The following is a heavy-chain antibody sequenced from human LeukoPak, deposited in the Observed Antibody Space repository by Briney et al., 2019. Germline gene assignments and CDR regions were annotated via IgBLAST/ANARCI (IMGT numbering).Heavy chain of an antibody. CDR2: ISAYNGNT. CDR3: ARDDPIRGPGDY. J-gene: IGHJ4*02. D-gene: IGHD3-16*01. Sequence: ASVKVSCKASGYTFTSYGISWVRQAPGQGLEWMGWISAYNGNTNYAQMLQGRVTVTTDTSTSTAYMELRSLRSDDTAVYYCARDDPIRGPGDYWGQGTLVTVSS. CDR1: GYTFTSYG. V-gene: IGHV1-18*01.